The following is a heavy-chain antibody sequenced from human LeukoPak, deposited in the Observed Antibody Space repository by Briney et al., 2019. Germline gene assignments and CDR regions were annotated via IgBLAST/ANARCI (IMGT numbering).Heavy chain of an antibody. V-gene: IGHV3-33*01. CDR3: ARDSGGRVGGGMDV. Sequence: GRSLRLSCAASGFTFSSYGMHWVRQAPGKGLEWVAVIWYDGSNKYYADSVKGRFTISRDNSKNTLYLQMNSLRAEDTAVYYCARDSGGRVGGGMDVWGQGTTVTVSS. D-gene: IGHD1-26*01. CDR2: IWYDGSNK. J-gene: IGHJ6*02. CDR1: GFTFSSYG.